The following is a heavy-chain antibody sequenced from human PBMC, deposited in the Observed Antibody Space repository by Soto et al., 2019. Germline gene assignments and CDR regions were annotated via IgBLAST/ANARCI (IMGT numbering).Heavy chain of an antibody. CDR1: GYSFTSYW. V-gene: IGHV5-51*01. CDR2: IYPGDSDT. J-gene: IGHJ4*02. Sequence: HGESLKISCKGSGYSFTSYWIGWVRQMPGKGLEWMGIIYPGDSDTRYSPSFQGQVTISADKSISTAYLQWSSLKASDTAMYYCARPRRIQSGYDMGIADYWGQGTLVTVSS. D-gene: IGHD5-12*01. CDR3: ARPRRIQSGYDMGIADY.